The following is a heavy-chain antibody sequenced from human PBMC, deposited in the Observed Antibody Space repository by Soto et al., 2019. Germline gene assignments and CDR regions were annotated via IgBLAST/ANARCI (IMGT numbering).Heavy chain of an antibody. D-gene: IGHD6-13*01. CDR3: ARHQSHSSSYVGP. V-gene: IGHV4-30-4*01. J-gene: IGHJ5*02. CDR2: IYHSGST. Sequence: SETLSLTCTVSGGSISSGDYYWSWIRQPPGKGLEWIGYIYHSGSTNYNPSLKSRVTISVDTSKNQFSLKLSSVTAADTAVYYCARHQSHSSSYVGPWSQGTLVTVSS. CDR1: GGSISSGDYY.